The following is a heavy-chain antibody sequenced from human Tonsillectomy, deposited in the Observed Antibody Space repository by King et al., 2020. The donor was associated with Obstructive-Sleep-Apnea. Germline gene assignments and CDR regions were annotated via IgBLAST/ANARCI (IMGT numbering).Heavy chain of an antibody. Sequence: QLQESGPGLVKPSETLSLTCTVSGGSISSSSYYWGWIRQPPGKGLEWIGSIYYSGSTYYNPSLKSRVTISVDTSKNQFSLKLSSVTAADTAVYYCARYPVYSSGWTDYWGQGTLVTVSS. CDR1: GGSISSSSYY. CDR3: ARYPVYSSGWTDY. CDR2: IYYSGST. V-gene: IGHV4-39*07. J-gene: IGHJ4*02. D-gene: IGHD6-19*01.